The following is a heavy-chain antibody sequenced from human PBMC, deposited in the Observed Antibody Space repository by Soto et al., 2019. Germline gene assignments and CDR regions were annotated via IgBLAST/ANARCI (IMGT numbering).Heavy chain of an antibody. CDR3: AIPDGEVPAATRGPNYYYYGMDV. J-gene: IGHJ6*02. V-gene: IGHV4-39*01. CDR2: IYYSGST. D-gene: IGHD2-2*01. CDR1: GGSISSSSYY. Sequence: SETLSLTCTVSGGSISSSSYYWGWICQPPGKGLEWIGSIYYSGSTYYNPSLNSRVTISVDTSKNQFSLKLSSVTAADTAVYYCAIPDGEVPAATRGPNYYYYGMDVWGQATTVTVYS.